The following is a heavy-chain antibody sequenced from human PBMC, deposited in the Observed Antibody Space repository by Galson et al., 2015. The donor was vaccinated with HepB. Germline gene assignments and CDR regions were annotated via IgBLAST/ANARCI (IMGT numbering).Heavy chain of an antibody. D-gene: IGHD3-22*01. CDR3: ARATGNYYDSSGYYYAFDI. J-gene: IGHJ3*02. CDR2: IYYSGST. V-gene: IGHV4-31*03. Sequence: LSLTCTVSGGSISSGGYYWSWIRQHPGKGLEWIGYIYYSGSTYYNPSLKSRVTISVDTSKNQFSLKLSSVTAADTAVYYCARATGNYYDSSGYYYAFDIWGQGTMVTVSS. CDR1: GGSISSGGYY.